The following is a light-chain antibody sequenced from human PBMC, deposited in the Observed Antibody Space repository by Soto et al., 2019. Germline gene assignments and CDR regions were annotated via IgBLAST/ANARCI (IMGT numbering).Light chain of an antibody. J-gene: IGLJ2*01. CDR2: LNSDGSH. V-gene: IGLV4-69*01. CDR3: QTWDTGIL. CDR1: SGHSSYA. Sequence: QLVLTQSPSASASLGASVKLTCTLSSGHSSYAIAWHQQQPEKGPRYLMKLNSDGSHSKGDGIPDRFSGASSGAERHITISSLQSEDEADSYCQTWDTGILFGGGTKLTV.